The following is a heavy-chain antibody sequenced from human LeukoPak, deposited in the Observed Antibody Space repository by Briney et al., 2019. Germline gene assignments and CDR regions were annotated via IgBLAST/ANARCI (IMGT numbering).Heavy chain of an antibody. CDR3: ARGAVVRGYDY. V-gene: IGHV7-4-1*02. D-gene: IGHD3-10*01. Sequence: ASVKVSCKASGYTFTTYPMNWVRQAPGQGLEWMGWINTNTGNPTYAQGFTGRFVFSLDTSVSTAYLQISSLKPEDTAVYYCARGAVVRGYDYWGQGTLVTVSS. CDR1: GYTFTTYP. J-gene: IGHJ4*02. CDR2: INTNTGNP.